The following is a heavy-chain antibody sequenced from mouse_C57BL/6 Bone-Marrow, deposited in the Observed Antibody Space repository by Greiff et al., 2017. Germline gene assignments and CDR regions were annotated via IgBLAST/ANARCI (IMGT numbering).Heavy chain of an antibody. CDR3: ARGDY. CDR1: GYAFSSSW. J-gene: IGHJ2*01. Sequence: VQLQQSGPELVKPGASVKISCKASGYAFSSSWMNWVKQRPGKGLEWIGRIYPGDGDTNYNGKFKGKATFTADTSSNTAYMQLSSLTTEDSAIYYCARGDYWGQGTTLTVSS. CDR2: IYPGDGDT. V-gene: IGHV1-82*01.